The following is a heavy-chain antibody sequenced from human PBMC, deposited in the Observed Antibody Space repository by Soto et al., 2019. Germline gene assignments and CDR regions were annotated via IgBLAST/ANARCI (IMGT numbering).Heavy chain of an antibody. CDR3: AKGYIVVVPAATTNRWVWFDP. V-gene: IGHV3-23*01. CDR2: ISGSGGST. Sequence: GGSLRLSCAASGFTFSSYAMSWVRQAPGKGLEWVSAISGSGGSTYYADYVKGRFTISRDNSKNTLYLQMNSLRAEDTAVYYCAKGYIVVVPAATTNRWVWFDPWGQGTLVTVSS. D-gene: IGHD2-2*01. CDR1: GFTFSSYA. J-gene: IGHJ5*02.